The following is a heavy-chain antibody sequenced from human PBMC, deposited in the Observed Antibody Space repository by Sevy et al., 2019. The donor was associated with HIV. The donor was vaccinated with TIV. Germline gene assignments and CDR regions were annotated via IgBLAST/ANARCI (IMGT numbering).Heavy chain of an antibody. CDR2: ISSSGSTI. V-gene: IGHV3-11*01. D-gene: IGHD2-2*02. CDR3: ARRSVPAAIGYYYYYMDV. CDR1: GFTLSDYY. Sequence: GGSLRLSCAASGFTLSDYYMSWIRQAPGKGLEWVSYISSSGSTIYYADSVKGRFTISRDNAKNSLYLQMNSLRAEDTAVYYCARRSVPAAIGYYYYYMDVWGKGTTVTVSS. J-gene: IGHJ6*03.